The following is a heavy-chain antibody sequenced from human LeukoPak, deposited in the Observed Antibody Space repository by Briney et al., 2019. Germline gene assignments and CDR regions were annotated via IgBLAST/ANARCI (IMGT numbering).Heavy chain of an antibody. Sequence: GGSLRLSCAVSGFSVSSHYMSWVRQAPGKGLQWVSVLYSGGFTNYAESVRGRFTISRDNSKNSLYLQMNSLRVEDTAVYYCARSSAAVAGIFDSWGQGALVTVSS. CDR1: GFSVSSHY. V-gene: IGHV3-53*01. D-gene: IGHD6-19*01. CDR2: LYSGGFT. J-gene: IGHJ4*02. CDR3: ARSSAAVAGIFDS.